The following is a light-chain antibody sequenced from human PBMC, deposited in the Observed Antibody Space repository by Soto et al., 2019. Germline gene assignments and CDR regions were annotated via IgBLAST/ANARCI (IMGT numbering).Light chain of an antibody. CDR3: CSYAGSYIFV. Sequence: QSVLVQPRSVSGSPGQSVTISCTGTSSDVGTYNYVSWYRQHPGKAPKLMISDVSKRPSGVPDRFSGSESDNTASLTISGLQAEDEGDYYCCSYAGSYIFVFGTGTKVTVL. CDR2: DVS. V-gene: IGLV2-11*01. CDR1: SSDVGTYNY. J-gene: IGLJ1*01.